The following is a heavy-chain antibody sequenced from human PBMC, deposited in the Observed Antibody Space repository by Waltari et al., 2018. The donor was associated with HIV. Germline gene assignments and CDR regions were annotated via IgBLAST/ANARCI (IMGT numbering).Heavy chain of an antibody. D-gene: IGHD5-12*01. V-gene: IGHV1-69*04. CDR3: ARAVYGGYSGYDSYYYYGMDV. Sequence: QAPGQGLEWMGRIIPILGIANYAQKFQGRVTITADKSTSTAYMELSSLRSEDTAMYYCARAVYGGYSGYDSYYYYGMDVWGQGTTVTVSS. J-gene: IGHJ6*02. CDR2: IIPILGIA.